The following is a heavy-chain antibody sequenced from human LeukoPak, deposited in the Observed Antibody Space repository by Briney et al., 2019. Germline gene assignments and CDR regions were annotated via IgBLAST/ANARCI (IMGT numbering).Heavy chain of an antibody. D-gene: IGHD6-6*01. CDR2: ISSSSTI. CDR3: ARVWVGYSSSSNTYFDY. CDR1: GFTFSSYS. Sequence: PVGSLRLSCAAYGFTFSSYSMNWVRQAPGKGLEWVSYISSSSTIYYADSVKGRFTISRDNAKNSLYLQMNSLRAEDTAVYYCARVWVGYSSSSNTYFDYWGQGTLVTVSS. J-gene: IGHJ4*02. V-gene: IGHV3-48*01.